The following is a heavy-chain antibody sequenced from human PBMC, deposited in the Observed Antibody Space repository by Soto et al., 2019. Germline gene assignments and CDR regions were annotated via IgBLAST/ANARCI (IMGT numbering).Heavy chain of an antibody. D-gene: IGHD2-21*02. J-gene: IGHJ6*02. CDR1: GGTFSSYA. Sequence: QVQLVQSGAEVKKPGSSVKVSCKASGGTFSSYAISWVRQAPGQGLEWMGGIIPIFRTADYAQKFQGRVTISADESKSTAYMEVSSLRSEYTAVHYCATHTVVTPGNYYYGMDVWGQGTTVTVSS. CDR3: ATHTVVTPGNYYYGMDV. V-gene: IGHV1-69*12. CDR2: IIPIFRTA.